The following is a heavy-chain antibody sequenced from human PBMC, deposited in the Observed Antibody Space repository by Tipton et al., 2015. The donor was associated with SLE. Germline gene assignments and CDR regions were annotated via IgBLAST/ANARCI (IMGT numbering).Heavy chain of an antibody. D-gene: IGHD6-19*01. CDR2: IYYSGST. CDR1: GGSISSYY. CDR3: ATHSYSSGSNWFDP. J-gene: IGHJ5*02. V-gene: IGHV4-59*08. Sequence: TLSLTCTVSGGSISSYYWSWIRQPPGKGLEWIGYIYYSGSTNYNPSLKSRVTISVDTSKNQFSLKLSSVTAADTAVYYCATHSYSSGSNWFDPWGQGTLVTVSS.